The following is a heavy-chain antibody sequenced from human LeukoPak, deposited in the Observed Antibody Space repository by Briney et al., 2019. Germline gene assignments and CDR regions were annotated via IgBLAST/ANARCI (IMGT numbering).Heavy chain of an antibody. D-gene: IGHD3-3*01. J-gene: IGHJ5*02. CDR1: GGSISSSSYY. Sequence: PSETLSLTCTVSGGSISSSSYYWGWIRQPPGKGLEWIGSIYYSGSTYYNPSLKSRVTISVDTSKNQFSLKLSSVTAADTAVYYCARHPHRYYDFWSGYYSTFDPWGQGTLVTVSS. V-gene: IGHV4-39*01. CDR2: IYYSGST. CDR3: ARHPHRYYDFWSGYYSTFDP.